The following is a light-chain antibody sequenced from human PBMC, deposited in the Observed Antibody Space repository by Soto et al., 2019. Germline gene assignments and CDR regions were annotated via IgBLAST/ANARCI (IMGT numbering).Light chain of an antibody. CDR1: QSLNRD. CDR3: QQYNTWPQT. J-gene: IGKJ1*01. Sequence: IVMTQSPATLSMSPGERATLSCRASQSLNRDLAWYQQKPGQSPRLLIFGASIRATGIPARFSGSGSGTEFTLTIGSLQSEDCALYYCQQYNTWPQTFGQGTKVDIK. CDR2: GAS. V-gene: IGKV3-15*01.